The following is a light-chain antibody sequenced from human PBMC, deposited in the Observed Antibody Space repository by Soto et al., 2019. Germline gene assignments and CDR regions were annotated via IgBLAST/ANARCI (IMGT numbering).Light chain of an antibody. V-gene: IGLV2-8*01. J-gene: IGLJ1*01. CDR1: SSDVGGYNY. CDR3: SSYAGNNNPYV. CDR2: EVS. Sequence: QSVLTQPPSASGSPGQSVTISCTGTSSDVGGYNYVSWYQHHPGKAPKLMVSEVSKRPSGVPDRSSGSKSGNTASLTVSGLQAEDEADYYCSSYAGNNNPYVFGTGTKVTVL.